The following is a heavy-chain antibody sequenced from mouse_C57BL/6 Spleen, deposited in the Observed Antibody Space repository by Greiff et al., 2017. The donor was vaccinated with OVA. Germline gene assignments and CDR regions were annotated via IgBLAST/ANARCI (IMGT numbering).Heavy chain of an antibody. Sequence: EVQLVESGGDLVKPGGSLTLSCAASGFTFSSYGMSWVRQTPDKRLEWVATISSGGSYTYYPDSVKGRFTISRDTAKNTLYLQMSRLKSEDTAMYYCARQGYYGSSYDRCFDVWGTGTTVTVSS. J-gene: IGHJ1*03. CDR1: GFTFSSYG. CDR2: ISSGGSYT. CDR3: ARQGYYGSSYDRCFDV. D-gene: IGHD1-1*01. V-gene: IGHV5-6*01.